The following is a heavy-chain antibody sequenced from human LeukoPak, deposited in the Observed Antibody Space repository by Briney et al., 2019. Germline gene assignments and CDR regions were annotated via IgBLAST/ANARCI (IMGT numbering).Heavy chain of an antibody. D-gene: IGHD3-22*01. CDR2: IYYSGST. Sequence: SKTLSLTCTISGGSISSYYWSWIRQPPGKGLEWIGYIYYSGSTNYNPSLKSRVTISVDTSKNQFSLKLSSVTAADTAVYYCARVLGYYDSRAFDIWGQGTMVTVSS. CDR1: GGSISSYY. J-gene: IGHJ3*02. CDR3: ARVLGYYDSRAFDI. V-gene: IGHV4-59*01.